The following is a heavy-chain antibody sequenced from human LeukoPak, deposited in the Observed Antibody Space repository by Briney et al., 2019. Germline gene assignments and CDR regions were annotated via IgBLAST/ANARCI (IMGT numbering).Heavy chain of an antibody. J-gene: IGHJ4*02. CDR3: ARDKLYKYGSWSFFDY. D-gene: IGHD3-10*01. CDR2: IKQDGSAK. Sequence: GGSLRLSCAASGFTFSSYWMSWVRQAPGKGLEWVSNIKQDGSAKYYVDSVKGRFTISRDNAKNSLYLQMNSLRAEDTAVYYCARDKLYKYGSWSFFDYWGQGTLVTVSS. V-gene: IGHV3-7*01. CDR1: GFTFSSYW.